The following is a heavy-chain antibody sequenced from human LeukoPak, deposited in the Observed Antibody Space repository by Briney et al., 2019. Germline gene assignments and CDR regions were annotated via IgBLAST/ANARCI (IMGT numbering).Heavy chain of an antibody. CDR2: ISYDGSNK. J-gene: IGHJ5*02. D-gene: IGHD3-16*01. CDR3: AKDERGNWFDP. CDR1: GFTFSSYG. V-gene: IGHV3-30*18. Sequence: GGSLRLSCAASGFTFSSYGMHWVRQAPGKGLEWVAVISYDGSNKNYADSVKGRFTISRDNSKNTLYLQMNSLRAEDTAVYYCAKDERGNWFDPWGQGTLVTVFS.